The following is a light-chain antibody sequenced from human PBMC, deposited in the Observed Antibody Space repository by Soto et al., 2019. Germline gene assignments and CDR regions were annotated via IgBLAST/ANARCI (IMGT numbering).Light chain of an antibody. CDR2: DAS. CDR3: QQYKRYWT. Sequence: DIQLTQSPSTLSASVGDRVTITCRASQGITGWLAWYQQKPGKAPKLLIFDASTLESGVPPRFTGSGSGTEFTLSISNLQPDDFATYYCQQYKRYWTFGHGTKVDI. CDR1: QGITGW. V-gene: IGKV1-5*01. J-gene: IGKJ1*01.